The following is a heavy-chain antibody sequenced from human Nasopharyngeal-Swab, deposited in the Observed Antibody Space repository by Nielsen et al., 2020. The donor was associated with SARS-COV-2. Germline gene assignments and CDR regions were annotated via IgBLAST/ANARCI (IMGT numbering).Heavy chain of an antibody. J-gene: IGHJ6*02. CDR2: ISWNSGTT. Sequence: SLKISCAASGFTFDDYAMHWVRQAPGKGLESVSGISWNSGTTGYADSVKGRFTISRDNAKSSLYLQMNSLRAEDTALYYCAKDFNVDTAMVTYYYGMDVWGQGTTVTVSS. CDR3: AKDFNVDTAMVTYYYGMDV. V-gene: IGHV3-9*01. D-gene: IGHD5-18*01. CDR1: GFTFDDYA.